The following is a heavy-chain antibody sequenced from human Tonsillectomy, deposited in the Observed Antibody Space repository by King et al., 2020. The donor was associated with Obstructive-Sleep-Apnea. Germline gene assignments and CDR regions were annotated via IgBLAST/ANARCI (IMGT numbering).Heavy chain of an antibody. Sequence: VQLVESGGGLVQPGGSLRLSCAASGFTLSRYWMHWVRQAPGKGLVWVAGIKSDGTNTNYADSVKGRFTISRDNAKNTLYLQMNSLRAEDTALYYCARQLYGDYGVDYWGQGTLVTVSS. V-gene: IGHV3-74*01. CDR2: IKSDGTNT. CDR3: ARQLYGDYGVDY. D-gene: IGHD4-17*01. CDR1: GFTLSRYW. J-gene: IGHJ4*02.